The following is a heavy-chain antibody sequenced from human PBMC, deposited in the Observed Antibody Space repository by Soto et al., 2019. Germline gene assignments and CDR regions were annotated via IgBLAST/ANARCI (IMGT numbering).Heavy chain of an antibody. CDR2: IKSKTDGGTT. J-gene: IGHJ1*01. CDR1: GFTFSNAW. V-gene: IGHV3-15*01. CDR3: TTGVAARPRAEYFQH. Sequence: GGSLRLSCAASGFTFSNAWMSWVRQAPGKGLEWVGRIKSKTDGGTTDYAAPVKGRFTISRDDSKNTLYLQMNSLKTEDTAVYYCTTGVAARPRAEYFQHWGQGTLVTVSS. D-gene: IGHD6-6*01.